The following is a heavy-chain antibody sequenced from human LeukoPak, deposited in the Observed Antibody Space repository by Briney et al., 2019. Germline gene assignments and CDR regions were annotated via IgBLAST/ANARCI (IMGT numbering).Heavy chain of an antibody. CDR1: GFTFSSYA. CDR2: ISYDGSNK. J-gene: IGHJ4*02. D-gene: IGHD3-16*02. V-gene: IGHV3-30*04. Sequence: GRSLRLSCAASGFTFSSYAMHWVRQAPGKGLEWVAVISYDGSNKYYADSVKGRFTISRDNSKNTLYLQTNSLRAEDTAVYYCARGGVIVQWGFDYWGQGTLVTVSS. CDR3: ARGGVIVQWGFDY.